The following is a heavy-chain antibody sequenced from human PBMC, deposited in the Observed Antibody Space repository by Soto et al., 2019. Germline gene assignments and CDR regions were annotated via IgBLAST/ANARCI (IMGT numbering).Heavy chain of an antibody. CDR2: VNHSGTT. CDR1: GGSFSVYY. D-gene: IGHD2-2*01. V-gene: IGHV4-34*01. Sequence: QVQLQQWGAGLLKPSETLSLTCAVYGGSFSVYYWTWIRQSPEKGLEWIGEVNHSGTTYYTPSLKTRVTISVHTPKNQFSLKMSSVTAADTAVYYCARGIGYCSSINCYSSRRLRFDSWGQGTLVTVSS. CDR3: ARGIGYCSSINCYSSRRLRFDS. J-gene: IGHJ4*02.